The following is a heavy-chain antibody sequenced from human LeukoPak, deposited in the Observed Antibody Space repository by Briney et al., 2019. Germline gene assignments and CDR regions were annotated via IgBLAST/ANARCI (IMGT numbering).Heavy chain of an antibody. Sequence: ASVKVSCRASGYTFTSYGISWVRQAPGQGLEWMGWISAYNGNTNYAQELQGRVTMTTDTSTSTAYMELRSLRSDDTAVYYCARDVTTVTTGGWFDPWGQGTLVTVSS. CDR3: ARDVTTVTTGGWFDP. CDR1: GYTFTSYG. D-gene: IGHD4-17*01. CDR2: ISAYNGNT. V-gene: IGHV1-18*01. J-gene: IGHJ5*02.